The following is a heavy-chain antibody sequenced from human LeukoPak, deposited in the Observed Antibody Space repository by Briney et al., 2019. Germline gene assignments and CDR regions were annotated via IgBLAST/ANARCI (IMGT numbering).Heavy chain of an antibody. CDR3: ARDPPRIVVVVAATNYYGMDV. V-gene: IGHV1-18*01. D-gene: IGHD2-15*01. CDR2: ISAYNGNT. CDR1: GYTFTSYG. Sequence: ASVKLSCKASGYTFTSYGISWVRQAPGQGLEWMGWISAYNGNTNYAQKLQGRVTVTTDTSTSTAYMELRSLRSDDTAVYYCARDPPRIVVVVAATNYYGMDVWGQGTTVTVSS. J-gene: IGHJ6*02.